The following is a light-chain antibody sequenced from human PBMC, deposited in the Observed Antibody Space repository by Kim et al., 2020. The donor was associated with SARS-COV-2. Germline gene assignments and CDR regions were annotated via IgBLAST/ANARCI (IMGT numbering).Light chain of an antibody. Sequence: QSALTQPASVSGSPGQSITISCTGTSSDVGSYNYVSWYQQHPGKAPKLMIYDVSKRPSGVSNRFSGSKSGNTASLTISGLQAEDEADYYCSSYTSSSTYVFGTGTKVTGL. CDR1: SSDVGSYNY. CDR3: SSYTSSSTYV. J-gene: IGLJ1*01. CDR2: DVS. V-gene: IGLV2-14*01.